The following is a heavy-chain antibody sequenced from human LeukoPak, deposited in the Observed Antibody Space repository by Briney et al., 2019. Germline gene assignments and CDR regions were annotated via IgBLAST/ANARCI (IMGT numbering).Heavy chain of an antibody. CDR3: AREDDAFDI. Sequence: PSETLSLTCAVSGYSISSGYYWGWIRQTPGKGLEWIGSIYHSGSTYYNPSLKSRVTISVDTSKNQFSLKLSSVTAADTAVYYCAREDDAFDIWGQGTMVTVSS. CDR1: GYSISSGYY. CDR2: IYHSGST. V-gene: IGHV4-38-2*02. J-gene: IGHJ3*02.